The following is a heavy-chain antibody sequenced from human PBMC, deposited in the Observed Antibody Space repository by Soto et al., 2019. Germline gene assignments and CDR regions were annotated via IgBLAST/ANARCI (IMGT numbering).Heavy chain of an antibody. CDR3: ARQSVYYGSGQACFDY. V-gene: IGHV4-59*08. D-gene: IGHD3-10*01. J-gene: IGHJ4*02. CDR2: IYYSGST. Sequence: SLTCTVSGGSISSYYWSWIRQPPGKGLEWIGYIYYSGSTNYNPSLKSRVTISVDTSKNQFSLKLSSVTAADTAVYYCARQSVYYGSGQACFDYWGQGTLVTVSS. CDR1: GGSISSYY.